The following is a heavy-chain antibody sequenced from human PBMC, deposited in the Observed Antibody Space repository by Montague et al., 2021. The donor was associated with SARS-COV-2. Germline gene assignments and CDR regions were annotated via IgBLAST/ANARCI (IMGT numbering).Heavy chain of an antibody. D-gene: IGHD3-9*01. CDR2: IYYSGST. CDR3: ARTTYFDFASFYYYVMDV. V-gene: IGHV4-59*08. CDR1: GGSINNYY. Sequence: SETLSLTCTVSGGSINNYYWSWIRQPPGRGLEWIGYIYYSGSTEYSPSLKSRVTMLIDTSKNQFSLRLNSVTAADTAVYFCARTTYFDFASFYYYVMDVWGQGTTVTVPS. J-gene: IGHJ6*02.